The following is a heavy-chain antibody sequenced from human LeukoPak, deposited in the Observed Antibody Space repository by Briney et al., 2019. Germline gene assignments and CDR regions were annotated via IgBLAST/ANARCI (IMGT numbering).Heavy chain of an antibody. CDR1: GYTFTGYY. CDR3: ARDNPSQGMVVTDNDY. J-gene: IGHJ4*02. V-gene: IGHV1-2*02. Sequence: ASVKVSCKASGYTFTGYYMHWVRQAPGQGLEWMGWINPNSGGTNYAQKFQGRVTMTRDTSISTAYMELSRLRSDDTAVYYCARDNPSQGMVVTDNDYWGQGTLVTVSS. CDR2: INPNSGGT. D-gene: IGHD2-21*02.